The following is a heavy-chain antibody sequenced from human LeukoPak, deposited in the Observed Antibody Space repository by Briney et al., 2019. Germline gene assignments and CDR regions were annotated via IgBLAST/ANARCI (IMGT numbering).Heavy chain of an antibody. D-gene: IGHD6-13*01. V-gene: IGHV1-8*01. J-gene: IGHJ4*02. CDR3: AREDSSSWSSGLDY. Sequence: ASVKVSCKASGYTSTSYDINWVRQATGQGLEWMGWMNPNSGNTGYAQKFQGRVTMTRNTSISTAYMELSSLRSEDTAAYYCAREDSSSWSSGLDYWGQGTLVTVSS. CDR2: MNPNSGNT. CDR1: GYTSTSYD.